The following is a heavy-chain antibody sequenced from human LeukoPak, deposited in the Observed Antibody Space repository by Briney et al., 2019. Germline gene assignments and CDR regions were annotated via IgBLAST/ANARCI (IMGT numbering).Heavy chain of an antibody. V-gene: IGHV3-7*01. Sequence: PGGSLRLSCAASGFIFSNFWMRWVRQAPGKGLEWVANIKRDGSEQYYVDSVKGRFIISRDNAKNSVSLQMSSLRAEDTAVYYCGGGPGYWGQGTLVTVSS. D-gene: IGHD2-15*01. CDR3: GGGPGY. CDR1: GFIFSNFW. CDR2: IKRDGSEQ. J-gene: IGHJ4*02.